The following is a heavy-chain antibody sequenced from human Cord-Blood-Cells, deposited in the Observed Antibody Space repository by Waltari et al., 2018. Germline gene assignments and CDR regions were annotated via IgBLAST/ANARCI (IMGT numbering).Heavy chain of an antibody. CDR3: WGQRGRAFDI. CDR2: IYSGGST. CDR1: SSNY. D-gene: IGHD6-25*01. J-gene: IGHJ3*02. V-gene: IGHV3-53*01. Sequence: SSNYMSWVRQAPGKGLEWVSVIYSGGSTYYADSVKGRFTISRDNSKNTLYLQMNSLRAEDTAVYYCWGQRGRAFDIWGQGTMVTVSS.